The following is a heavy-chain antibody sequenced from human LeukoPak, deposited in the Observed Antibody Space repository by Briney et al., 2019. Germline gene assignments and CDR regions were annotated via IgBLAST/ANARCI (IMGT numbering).Heavy chain of an antibody. CDR1: GFTFTSYA. V-gene: IGHV3-23*01. J-gene: IGHJ4*02. Sequence: GGSLRLSCAASGFTFTSYAMSWVRQAPGKGLEWVSAISGSGGSTSYADSVKGRFTISRDNSKNTLYLQMNSLRAEDTALYYCARGVIWRGAYYFDYWGQGTLVTVSS. CDR2: ISGSGGST. CDR3: ARGVIWRGAYYFDY. D-gene: IGHD3-3*01.